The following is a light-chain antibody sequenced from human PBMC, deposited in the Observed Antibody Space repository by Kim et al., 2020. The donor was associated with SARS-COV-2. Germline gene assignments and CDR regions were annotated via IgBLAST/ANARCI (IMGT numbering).Light chain of an antibody. J-gene: IGLJ3*02. CDR3: CSYAGSSTYWV. V-gene: IGLV2-23*02. CDR1: SSDVGTYNL. CDR2: DVT. Sequence: QSITISCTGTSSDVGTYNLVSWYQQHPGKAPKLMIYDVTKRPSGVSDRFSGSKSGNTASLTISGLQAEDVADYYCCSYAGSSTYWVFGGGTQLTVL.